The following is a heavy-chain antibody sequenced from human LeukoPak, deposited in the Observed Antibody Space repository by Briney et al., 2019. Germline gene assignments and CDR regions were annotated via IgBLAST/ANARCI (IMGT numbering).Heavy chain of an antibody. CDR3: ARHSRSVDYGSGSYTWDY. J-gene: IGHJ4*02. V-gene: IGHV4-39*01. CDR1: GGSISSIVYY. D-gene: IGHD3-10*01. Sequence: SETLSLTCSVSGGSISSIVYYWGWIRQPPGKGLEWIGTIYYSGSTYYNLSLKSRVTISVDTSRKQFSLKLSSVTAADTAVYYCARHSRSVDYGSGSYTWDYWGQGTLVTVSS. CDR2: IYYSGST.